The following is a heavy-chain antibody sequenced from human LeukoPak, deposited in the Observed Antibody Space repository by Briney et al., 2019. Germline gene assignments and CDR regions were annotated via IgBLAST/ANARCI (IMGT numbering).Heavy chain of an antibody. Sequence: PGGSLRLSCAASGFTFSSYEMNWVRQAPGKGLEWVANINQDGSEKYYVDSVKGRFTISRDNVKNSLYLQMNSLRAEDTAVYYCARVRIVAGTDYWGQGTLVTVSS. J-gene: IGHJ4*02. CDR3: ARVRIVAGTDY. D-gene: IGHD6-19*01. CDR2: INQDGSEK. V-gene: IGHV3-7*01. CDR1: GFTFSSYE.